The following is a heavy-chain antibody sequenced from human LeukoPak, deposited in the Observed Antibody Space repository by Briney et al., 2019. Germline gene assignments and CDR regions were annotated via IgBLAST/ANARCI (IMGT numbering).Heavy chain of an antibody. V-gene: IGHV4-34*01. Sequence: SETLSLTCAVYGGSFSDYYWSWIRQPPGKGLEWIGEINHSGSTNYNPSLKSRVTITVDTSKNQFSLKLSSVTAADTAVCARVQLERRSTFDIWGQGTMVTVSS. CDR1: GGSFSDYY. CDR2: INHSGST. D-gene: IGHD1-1*01. CDR3: VQLERRSTFDI. J-gene: IGHJ3*02.